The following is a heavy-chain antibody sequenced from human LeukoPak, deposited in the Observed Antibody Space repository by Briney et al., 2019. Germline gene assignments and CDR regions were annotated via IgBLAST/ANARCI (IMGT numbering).Heavy chain of an antibody. CDR2: IYHSGST. J-gene: IGHJ6*04. Sequence: PSETLSLTCTVSGYSISSSYYWGWIRQPPGKGLEWIGSIYHSGSTYYNPSLKSRVTISVDTSKNQFSLKLSSVTAADTAVYYCARDTEILMDVWGKGTTVTVSS. CDR1: GYSISSSYY. V-gene: IGHV4-38-2*02. CDR3: ARDTEILMDV.